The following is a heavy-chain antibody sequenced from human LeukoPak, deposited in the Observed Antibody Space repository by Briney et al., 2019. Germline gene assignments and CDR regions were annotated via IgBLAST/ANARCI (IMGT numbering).Heavy chain of an antibody. CDR1: GFTFSSYA. Sequence: GGSLRLSCAASGFTFSSYAMHWVRQAPGKGLEWVAVISYDGSNKYYADSVKGRFTISRDNSKNTLYLQMNSLRAEDTAVYYCARDGGIWSYYYGMDVWGQGTTVTVSS. CDR2: ISYDGSNK. CDR3: ARDGGIWSYYYGMDV. J-gene: IGHJ6*02. D-gene: IGHD6-13*01. V-gene: IGHV3-30-3*01.